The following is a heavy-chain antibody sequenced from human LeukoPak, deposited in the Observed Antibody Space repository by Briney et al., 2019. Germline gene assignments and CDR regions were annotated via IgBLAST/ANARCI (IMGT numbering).Heavy chain of an antibody. Sequence: TLSLTCTVSGGSISSGGYYWSWIRQHPGKGLEWIGYIYYSGSTNYNPSLKSRVTISVDTSKNQFSLKLSSVTAADTAVYYCARLTPGYFDYWGQGTLVTVSS. CDR1: GGSISSGGYY. D-gene: IGHD3-9*01. CDR3: ARLTPGYFDY. CDR2: IYYSGST. V-gene: IGHV4-31*03. J-gene: IGHJ4*02.